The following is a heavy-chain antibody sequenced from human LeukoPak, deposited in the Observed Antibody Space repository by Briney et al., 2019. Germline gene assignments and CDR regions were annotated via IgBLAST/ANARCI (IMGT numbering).Heavy chain of an antibody. CDR1: GFTFSSFA. J-gene: IGHJ4*02. Sequence: GGSLRLSCAASGFTFSSFAMNWVRHAPGKGLEWVSTMSGDATSTYYADSVKGRFTISRDNSKNTLYLQMNSLRAEDTAVYYCAKRTSGSSWYSSDYWGQGTLVTVSS. CDR2: MSGDATST. D-gene: IGHD6-13*01. V-gene: IGHV3-23*01. CDR3: AKRTSGSSWYSSDY.